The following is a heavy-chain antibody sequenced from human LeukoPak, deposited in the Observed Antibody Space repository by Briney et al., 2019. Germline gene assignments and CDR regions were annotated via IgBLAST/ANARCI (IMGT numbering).Heavy chain of an antibody. CDR3: AKDPYDILTGVDY. V-gene: IGHV3-9*03. J-gene: IGHJ4*02. D-gene: IGHD3-9*01. CDR1: GFTFSSYT. CDR2: ISWNSGSI. Sequence: GGSLRLSCAASGFTFSSYTMNWVRQAPGKGLEWVSGISWNSGSIGYADSVKGRFTISRDNAKNSLYLQMNSLRAEDMALYYCAKDPYDILTGVDYWGQGTLVTVSS.